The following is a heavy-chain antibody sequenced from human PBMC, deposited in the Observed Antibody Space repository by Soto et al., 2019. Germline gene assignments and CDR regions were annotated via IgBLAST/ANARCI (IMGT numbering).Heavy chain of an antibody. CDR1: GYSFAGYW. J-gene: IGHJ5*02. D-gene: IGHD5-18*01. CDR2: IDPSDSQT. CDR3: ARQIYDSGTGPHFHYCCGS. Sequence: GESLKISCKGSGYSFAGYWITWVRQKPGKGLEWMGRIDPSDSQTYYSPSFRGHVTISVTKSITTVFLQWSSLRASDTAMYYCARQIYDSGTGPHFHYCCGSWGQGSPVTVYS. V-gene: IGHV5-10-1*01.